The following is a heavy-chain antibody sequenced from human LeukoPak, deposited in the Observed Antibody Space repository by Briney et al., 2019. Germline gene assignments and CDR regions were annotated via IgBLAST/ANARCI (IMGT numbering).Heavy chain of an antibody. J-gene: IGHJ4*02. CDR3: ARDLETYYYGSGSADY. CDR1: GFTFSSYG. CDR2: IWYGGSNK. D-gene: IGHD3-10*01. V-gene: IGHV3-33*01. Sequence: GGSLRLSCAASGFTFSSYGMHWVRQAPGKGLEWVAVIWYGGSNKYYADSVKGRFTISRDNSKNTLYLQMNSLRAEDTAVYYCARDLETYYYGSGSADYWGQGTLVTVSS.